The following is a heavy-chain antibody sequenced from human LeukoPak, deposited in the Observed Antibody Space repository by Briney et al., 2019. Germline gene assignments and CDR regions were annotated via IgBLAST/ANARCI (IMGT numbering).Heavy chain of an antibody. Sequence: GGSQRLSCVASGFSFSSYVMNWVRQAPGKGLEWVASINSGSSYVSYADSVKGRFTISRDNAKNSLYLQMNSLRVEDTAVYYCTRRTASDYWGQGSLVTVSS. CDR2: INSGSSYV. CDR3: TRRTASDY. CDR1: GFSFSSYV. V-gene: IGHV3-21*01. J-gene: IGHJ4*02. D-gene: IGHD5-18*01.